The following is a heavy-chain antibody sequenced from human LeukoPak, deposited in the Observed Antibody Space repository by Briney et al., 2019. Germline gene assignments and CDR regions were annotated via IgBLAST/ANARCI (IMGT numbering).Heavy chain of an antibody. V-gene: IGHV4-34*01. D-gene: IGHD6-19*01. Sequence: PSETLSLTCAVYGGSFSGYYWSWIRQPPGKGLEWIGEINHSGSTNYNPSLKSRVTISVDTSKNQFSLKLSSVTAADTAVYYCARCSSGPDYWGQGTLVTVSS. CDR2: INHSGST. J-gene: IGHJ4*02. CDR1: GGSFSGYY. CDR3: ARCSSGPDY.